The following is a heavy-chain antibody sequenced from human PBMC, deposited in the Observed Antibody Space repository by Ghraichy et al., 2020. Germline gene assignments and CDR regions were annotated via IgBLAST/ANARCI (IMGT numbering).Heavy chain of an antibody. Sequence: SQTLSLTCTVSGGSISSSSYYWGWIRQPPGKGLEWIGSIYYSGSTYYNPSLKSRVTISVDTSKNQFSLKLSSVTAADTAVYYCAGQTVTQYYYYYGMDVWGQGTTVTVSS. CDR1: GGSISSSSYY. CDR2: IYYSGST. V-gene: IGHV4-39*01. J-gene: IGHJ6*02. D-gene: IGHD4-17*01. CDR3: AGQTVTQYYYYYGMDV.